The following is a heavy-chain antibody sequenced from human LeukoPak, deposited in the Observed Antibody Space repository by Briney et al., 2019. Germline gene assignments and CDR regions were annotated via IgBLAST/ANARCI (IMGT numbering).Heavy chain of an antibody. D-gene: IGHD2-21*02. CDR1: EFTFSNYG. Sequence: GGSLRLSCAASEFTFSNYGMSWVRQAPGKGLEWVSSISGSGGNTYYADSVKGRFTISRDNSKNTLYLQMNSLRAEDTAVYYCAKDGTGCGGDCYSDYWGQGTLLTVSS. CDR2: ISGSGGNT. V-gene: IGHV3-23*01. J-gene: IGHJ4*02. CDR3: AKDGTGCGGDCYSDY.